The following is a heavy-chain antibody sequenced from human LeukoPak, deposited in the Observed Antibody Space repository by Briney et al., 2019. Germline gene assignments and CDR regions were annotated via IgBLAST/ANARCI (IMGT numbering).Heavy chain of an antibody. CDR1: GFTFSSYW. D-gene: IGHD6-25*01. CDR2: INSDGIDT. V-gene: IGHV3-74*03. J-gene: IGHJ5*02. Sequence: GGSLRLSCAASGFTFSSYWMHWVRQAPGKGLVWVSHINSDGIDTTYADSVKGRFTISRDNAKNTLSLQKNSLRVDDTAVYYCARGDSSRYTISSWGQGTLVTVSS. CDR3: ARGDSSRYTISS.